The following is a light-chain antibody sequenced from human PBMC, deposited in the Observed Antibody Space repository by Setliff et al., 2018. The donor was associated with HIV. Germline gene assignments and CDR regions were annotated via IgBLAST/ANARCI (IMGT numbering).Light chain of an antibody. CDR2: DVT. J-gene: IGLJ1*01. V-gene: IGLV2-14*03. CDR1: SSDVGGYNF. CDR3: GSYTSGSTLGV. Sequence: QSVLTQPASVSGSPGQSITISCTGTSSDVGGYNFVSWYQHHPGKAPKLIIYDVTKRPSGVSHSFSGSKSANTASLTISGLRAEDEADYYCGSYTSGSTLGVFGTGTKVTVL.